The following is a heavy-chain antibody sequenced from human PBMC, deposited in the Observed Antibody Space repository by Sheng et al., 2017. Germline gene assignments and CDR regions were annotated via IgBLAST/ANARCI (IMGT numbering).Heavy chain of an antibody. D-gene: IGHD3-10*01. J-gene: IGHJ6*02. CDR3: ARADYYGSGSYPNYYYYYGMDV. CDR1: GGSVSSGSYY. CDR2: IYYSGST. Sequence: QVQLQESGPGLVKPSETLSLTCTVSGGSVSSGSYYWSWIRQPPGKGLEWIGYIYYSGSTNYNPSLKSRVTISVDTSKNQFSLKLSSVTAADTAVYYCARADYYGSGSYPNYYYYYGMDVWGQGTTVTVSS. V-gene: IGHV4-61*01.